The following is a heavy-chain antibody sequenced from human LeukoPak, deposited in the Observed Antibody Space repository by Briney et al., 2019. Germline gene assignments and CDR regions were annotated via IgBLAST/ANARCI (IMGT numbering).Heavy chain of an antibody. CDR3: ARGFYGAPTGWFDP. D-gene: IGHD4-17*01. Sequence: SETLSLTCTVSGGSNSSYYWSGIRQPPGRGREGRVDIYYSGSTNYNPTLKSRVTISVDTSKNQFSLKLSSVTAADTAVYYCARGFYGAPTGWFDPWGQGTLVTVSS. V-gene: IGHV4-59*01. J-gene: IGHJ5*02. CDR1: GGSNSSYY. CDR2: IYYSGST.